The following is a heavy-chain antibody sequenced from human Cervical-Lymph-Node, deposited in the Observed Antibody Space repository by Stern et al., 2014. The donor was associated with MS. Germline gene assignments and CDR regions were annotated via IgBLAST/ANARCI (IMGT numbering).Heavy chain of an antibody. Sequence: EVQLAESGGGSVQPGRPLRLSCAASGFTFDDCDMHWVRQAPGKGLRWVSGISWNSNNIGYADSVRGRFTISRDNAKNSLYLQMNGLRPEDTALYYCAKDISERHYYFDSWGEGTLVTVSS. V-gene: IGHV3-9*01. CDR3: AKDISERHYYFDS. CDR2: ISWNSNNI. J-gene: IGHJ4*02. CDR1: GFTFDDCD. D-gene: IGHD3-16*02.